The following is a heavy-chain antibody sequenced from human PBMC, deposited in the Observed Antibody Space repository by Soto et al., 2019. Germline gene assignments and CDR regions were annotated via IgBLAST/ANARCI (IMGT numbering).Heavy chain of an antibody. J-gene: IGHJ4*02. CDR1: GFTFSSYA. CDR2: ISYDGSNK. CDR3: ARVGEGSSIIVGPYFDY. Sequence: GGFLRLSCAASGFTFSSYAMHWVRQAPGKGLEWVAVISYDGSNKYYADSVKGRFTISRDNSKNTLYLQMNSLRAEDTAVYYCARVGEGSSIIVGPYFDYWGQGTLVTVSS. V-gene: IGHV3-30-3*01. D-gene: IGHD2-21*01.